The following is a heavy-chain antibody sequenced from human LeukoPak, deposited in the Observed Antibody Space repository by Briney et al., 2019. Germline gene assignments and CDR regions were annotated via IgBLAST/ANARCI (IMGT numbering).Heavy chain of an antibody. Sequence: GASVKVSCKASGYTFTGYYMHWVRQAPGQGLEWMGWINPNSGGTNYAQKFQGRVTMTSDTSISTAYMELSRLRSDDTAVYYCATHQSDDEYYFGYWGQGTLVTVSS. CDR2: INPNSGGT. CDR1: GYTFTGYY. CDR3: ATHQSDDEYYFGY. J-gene: IGHJ4*02. D-gene: IGHD1-1*01. V-gene: IGHV1-2*02.